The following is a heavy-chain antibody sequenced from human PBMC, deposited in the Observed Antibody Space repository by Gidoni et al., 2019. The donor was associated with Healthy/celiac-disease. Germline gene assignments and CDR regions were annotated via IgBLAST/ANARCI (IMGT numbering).Heavy chain of an antibody. V-gene: IGHV3-30-3*01. J-gene: IGHJ4*02. D-gene: IGHD5-18*01. CDR2: ISYDGSNK. Sequence: QVQLVESGGGVVQPGRSLRLSCAASGFTFSNYAMHWVRQAPGKGLEWVAVISYDGSNKYYADSVKGRFTISRDNSKNTLYLQMNSLRAEDTAVYYCARDSLDTAMVFDYWGQGTLVTVSS. CDR3: ARDSLDTAMVFDY. CDR1: GFTFSNYA.